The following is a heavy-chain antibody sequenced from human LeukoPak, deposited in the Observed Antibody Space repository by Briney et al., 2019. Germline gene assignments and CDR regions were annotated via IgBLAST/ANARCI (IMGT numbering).Heavy chain of an antibody. Sequence: GGSLRLSCAASGFTFSSYAMSWVRQAPGKGLEWVSAISGSGGSTYYADSVKGRFTISRDNSKNTLYLQMNSLRAEDTAVYYCARVGPFWSGQYYGMDVWGQGTTVTVSS. J-gene: IGHJ6*02. CDR3: ARVGPFWSGQYYGMDV. D-gene: IGHD3-3*01. V-gene: IGHV3-23*01. CDR2: ISGSGGST. CDR1: GFTFSSYA.